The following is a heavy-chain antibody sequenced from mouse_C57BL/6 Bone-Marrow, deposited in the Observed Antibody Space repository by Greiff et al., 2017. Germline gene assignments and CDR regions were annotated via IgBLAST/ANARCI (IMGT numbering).Heavy chain of an antibody. CDR3: AREGNYGSSS. CDR1: GYTFTSYW. CDR2: IDPSDSST. D-gene: IGHD1-1*01. Sequence: QVQLQQPGAELVKPGASVKLSCKASGYTFTSYWMQWVKQRPGQGLEWIGEIDPSDSSTNYNQKFKGKATLTVDTSSSTAYMQLSSLTSEDSAVYYCAREGNYGSSSWGQGTTLTVSS. V-gene: IGHV1-50*01. J-gene: IGHJ2*01.